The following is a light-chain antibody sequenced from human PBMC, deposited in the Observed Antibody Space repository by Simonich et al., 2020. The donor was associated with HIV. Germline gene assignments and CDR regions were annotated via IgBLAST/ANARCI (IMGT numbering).Light chain of an antibody. CDR3: QAWDSSLYV. V-gene: IGLV3-1*01. CDR2: QDN. CDR1: KLGDKF. J-gene: IGLJ1*01. Sequence: SYELTQPPSVSVSPGQTASITCSGEKLGDKFACWYQQKPGPSPVLVIYQDNKRPSGIPERFSGYNSGNTATLTISGTQAMDEADYYCQAWDSSLYVFGTGTKVTVL.